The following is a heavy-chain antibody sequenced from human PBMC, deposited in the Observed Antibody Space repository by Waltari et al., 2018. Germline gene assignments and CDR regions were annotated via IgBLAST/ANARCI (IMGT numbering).Heavy chain of an antibody. J-gene: IGHJ4*02. D-gene: IGHD2-2*01. V-gene: IGHV3-74*01. CDR1: GFTFSSHW. CDR3: ARDIWDYSSTSAADY. CDR2: INRDGSST. Sequence: EVQLVESGGGLVQSRGSLRLSCAVSGFTFSSHWMHWVRQAPGKGLVWVSRINRDGSSTDYADSMKGRFTISRDNAKNTLYLQMNSLRVEDTAVYYCARDIWDYSSTSAADYWGQGTLVTVSS.